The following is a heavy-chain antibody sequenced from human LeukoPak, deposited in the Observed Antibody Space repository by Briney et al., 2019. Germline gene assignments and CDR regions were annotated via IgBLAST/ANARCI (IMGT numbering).Heavy chain of an antibody. Sequence: GSSVKVSCKASGGTFSSYAISWVRQAPGQGLEWMGGIIPIFGTANYAQKFQGRVTITADESTSTAYMELSSLRSEDTAVYYCARERGRVRGNGYSYAPPYYYYYGMDVWGQGTTVTVSS. J-gene: IGHJ6*02. D-gene: IGHD5-18*01. CDR1: GGTFSSYA. CDR3: ARERGRVRGNGYSYAPPYYYYYGMDV. V-gene: IGHV1-69*01. CDR2: IIPIFGTA.